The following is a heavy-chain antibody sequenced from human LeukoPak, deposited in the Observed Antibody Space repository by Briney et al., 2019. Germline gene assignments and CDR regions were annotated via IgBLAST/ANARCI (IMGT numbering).Heavy chain of an antibody. CDR2: ISAYTGNT. D-gene: IGHD2-15*01. V-gene: IGHV1-18*01. CDR1: GYTFTNYG. CDR3: ATDCSGGSYYGYFDY. J-gene: IGHJ4*02. Sequence: ASVKVSCKASGYTFTNYGISWVRQAPGQGLEWMGWISAYTGNTNYAQKFQGRVTMTRDTSISTAYMELSRLRSDDTAVYYCATDCSGGSYYGYFDYWGQGTLVTVSS.